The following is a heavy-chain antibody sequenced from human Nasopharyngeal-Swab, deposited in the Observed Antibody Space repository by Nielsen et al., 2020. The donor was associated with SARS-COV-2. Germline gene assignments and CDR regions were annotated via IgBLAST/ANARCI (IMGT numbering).Heavy chain of an antibody. CDR1: GYTFTSYG. V-gene: IGHV1-18*04. CDR3: ARGSEVTLHSAYHNYMDV. D-gene: IGHD2/OR15-2a*01. CDR2: ISAYNGNT. Sequence: ASVKVSCKASGYTFTSYGISWVRQAPGQGLEWMGWISAYNGNTNYTQKLQGRVTMTTDTSINTAYMELSSLRSDDTAVYFCARGSEVTLHSAYHNYMDVWGKGTTVTVSS. J-gene: IGHJ6*03.